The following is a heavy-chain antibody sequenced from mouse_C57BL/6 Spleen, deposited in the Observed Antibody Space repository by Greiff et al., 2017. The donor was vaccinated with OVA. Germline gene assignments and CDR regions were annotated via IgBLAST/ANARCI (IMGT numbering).Heavy chain of an antibody. CDR3: ARDGNYYLDY. Sequence: QVQLQQPGAELVRPGSSVKLSCKASGYTFTSYWMHWVKQRPIHGLEWIGNIDPSDSETHYNQKFKDKATFTVDKSSSTAYMHLSRLTSEDSAVYYCARDGNYYLDYWGQGTTLTVSS. D-gene: IGHD2-1*01. V-gene: IGHV1-52*01. CDR1: GYTFTSYW. CDR2: IDPSDSET. J-gene: IGHJ2*01.